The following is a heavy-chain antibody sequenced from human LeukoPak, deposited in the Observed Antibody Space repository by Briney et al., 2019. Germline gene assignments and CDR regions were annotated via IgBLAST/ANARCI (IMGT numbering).Heavy chain of an antibody. CDR1: GFTFSDYY. CDR2: ISSSGRNI. J-gene: IGHJ4*02. V-gene: IGHV3-11*04. CDR3: ARDRDIVLMVYAAFDY. Sequence: GGSLRLSCAASGFTFSDYYMIWIRQAPGKGLECVSYISSSGRNIYYADSVKGRFTISRDNAKNSLYLQMNSLRAEDTAVYYCARDRDIVLMVYAAFDYWGQGTLVTVSS. D-gene: IGHD2-8*01.